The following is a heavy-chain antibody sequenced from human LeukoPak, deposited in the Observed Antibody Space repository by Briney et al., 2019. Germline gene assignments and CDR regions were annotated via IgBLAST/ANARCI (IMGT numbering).Heavy chain of an antibody. CDR3: AKGMRMGDYYDY. V-gene: IGHV3-23*01. J-gene: IGHJ4*02. CDR2: ISGSGGST. D-gene: IGHD2-21*01. Sequence: PGGSLRLSCAASGFSFSSYAVSWVRQASGKGLEWVSVISGSGGSTYYADSVKGRFTISGDNSKNTLYLHMNSLSAEDTAIYYCAKGMRMGDYYDYWGQGTLVTVSS. CDR1: GFSFSSYA.